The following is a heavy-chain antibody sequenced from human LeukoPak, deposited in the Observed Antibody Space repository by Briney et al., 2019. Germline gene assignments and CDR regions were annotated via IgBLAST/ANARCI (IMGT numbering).Heavy chain of an antibody. CDR3: ARDPLVVVPAAISGLGYYYYYGMDV. J-gene: IGHJ6*02. CDR2: IYYSGST. V-gene: IGHV4-31*03. Sequence: PSETLSLTCTVSGGSISSGGYYWSWIRQHPGKGLEWIGYIYYSGSTYYNPSLKSRVTISVDTSKNQFSLKLSSVTAADTAVYYCARDPLVVVPAAISGLGYYYYYGMDVWGQGTTVTVSS. D-gene: IGHD2-2*01. CDR1: GGSISSGGYY.